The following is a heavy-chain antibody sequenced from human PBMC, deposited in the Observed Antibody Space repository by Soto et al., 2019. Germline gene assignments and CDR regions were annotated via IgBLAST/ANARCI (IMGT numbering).Heavy chain of an antibody. CDR2: ISGSGGST. CDR3: AKSLNTATSFDY. CDR1: GFTFSSYA. V-gene: IGHV3-23*01. J-gene: IGHJ4*02. Sequence: LRLSCAASGFTFSSYAMSWVRQAPGKGLEWVSAISGSGGSTYYADSVKGRFTISRDNSKNTLFLQMNRLRAEDTALYYCAKSLNTATSFDYWGQGTQVTVSS.